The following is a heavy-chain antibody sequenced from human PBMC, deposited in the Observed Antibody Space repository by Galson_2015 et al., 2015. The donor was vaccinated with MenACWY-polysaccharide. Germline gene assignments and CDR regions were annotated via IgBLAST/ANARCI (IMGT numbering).Heavy chain of an antibody. D-gene: IGHD5-18*01. CDR1: GFIFSSYG. V-gene: IGHV3-30*03. J-gene: IGHJ3*02. CDR3: ARPGSTAMITWGAFEI. Sequence: SLRLSCAASGFIFSSYGMHWVRQAPGKGLGWVAFISYDGSNKYYADSVKGRFTISRDNSKNTLYLQMNSLRAEDTAVFYCARPGSTAMITWGAFEIWGQGTLVTVSS. CDR2: ISYDGSNK.